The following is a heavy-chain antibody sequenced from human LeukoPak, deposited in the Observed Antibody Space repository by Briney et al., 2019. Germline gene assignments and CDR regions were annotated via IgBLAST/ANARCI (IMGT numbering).Heavy chain of an antibody. CDR1: GFTFSSYS. Sequence: GGXLRLSCAASGFTFSSYSMNWVRQAPGKGLEGVSSISSSSSYRYYADSVKGRFTISRDKAKKSLYLQMNSLRAEDTAVYYCARDRYDILSWGQGTLVTVSS. V-gene: IGHV3-21*01. D-gene: IGHD3-9*01. CDR3: ARDRYDILS. CDR2: ISSSSSYR. J-gene: IGHJ4*02.